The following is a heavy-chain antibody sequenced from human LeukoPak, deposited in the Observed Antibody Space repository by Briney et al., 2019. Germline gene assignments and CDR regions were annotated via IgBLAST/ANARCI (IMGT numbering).Heavy chain of an antibody. Sequence: SVKVSCKECGGTYSRYLICWVGQAPGQGLEWMGGIIPIFGTANYAQKFQGRVTITADESTSTAYMELSSLRAEDTAVYYCARAGAYFDSSGYPFDYWGQGTLVTVSS. CDR2: IIPIFGTA. CDR3: ARAGAYFDSSGYPFDY. J-gene: IGHJ4*02. D-gene: IGHD3-22*01. V-gene: IGHV1-69*01. CDR1: GGTYSRYL.